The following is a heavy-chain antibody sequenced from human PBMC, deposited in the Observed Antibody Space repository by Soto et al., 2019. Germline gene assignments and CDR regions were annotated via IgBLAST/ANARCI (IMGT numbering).Heavy chain of an antibody. Sequence: SGPTLVNPTETLTLTCTFSGFSLTIPGMCVSWIRQPPGKALEWLALIERDDDDKYYSTSLKTRLTISKDTRKNQVVLTMANMDPADTGTYYCARSIRGPRRFNGMDVWGQGTTVTVSS. J-gene: IGHJ6*02. CDR1: GFSLTIPGMC. V-gene: IGHV2-70*13. D-gene: IGHD1-20*01. CDR3: ARSIRGPRRFNGMDV. CDR2: IERDDDDK.